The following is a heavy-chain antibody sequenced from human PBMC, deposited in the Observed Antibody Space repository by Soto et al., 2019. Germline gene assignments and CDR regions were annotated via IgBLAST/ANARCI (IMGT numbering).Heavy chain of an antibody. CDR1: GGTFSTHG. V-gene: IGHV1-69*06. J-gene: IGHJ5*02. D-gene: IGHD1-26*01. CDR3: ARDRDREWFDP. Sequence: QVQLVQSGAEVKKPGSSVKVSCKASGGTFSTHGISWVRQAPGQGLEWMGGIIPMFGTANYAQKFQSRVTITADNFASTAYMELSSLRSEDTAVYYCARDRDREWFDPWGQGTLVTVSS. CDR2: IIPMFGTA.